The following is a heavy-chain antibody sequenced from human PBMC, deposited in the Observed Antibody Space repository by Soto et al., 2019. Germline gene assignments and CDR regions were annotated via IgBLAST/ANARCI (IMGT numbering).Heavy chain of an antibody. CDR2: IYQSGST. J-gene: IGHJ3*02. CDR3: ARELLFYDSDGFSWHDAFDI. CDR1: GGSLSSSAYS. V-gene: IGHV4-30-2*01. D-gene: IGHD3-22*01. Sequence: SETLSLTCAVSGGSLSSSAYSWSWIRHPPGKGLEWIGFIYQSGSTYYNPSLKSRVTMSLDRPKNQFSLKLSSVTAADTAVYYCARELLFYDSDGFSWHDAFDIWGQGQMVAVSS.